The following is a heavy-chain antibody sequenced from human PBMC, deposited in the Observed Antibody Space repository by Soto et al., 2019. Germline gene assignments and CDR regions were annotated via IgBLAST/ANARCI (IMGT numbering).Heavy chain of an antibody. V-gene: IGHV1-69*13. D-gene: IGHD2-2*01. CDR2: IIPIFGTA. Sequence: SVKVSCKASGGTFSSYAISWVRQAPGQGLEWMGGIIPIFGTANYAQKFQGRVTITADESTSTAYMELSSLRSEDTAVYYCARLYCSSTSCPIQEQQLTPRDYWGQGTLVTVSS. J-gene: IGHJ4*02. CDR3: ARLYCSSTSCPIQEQQLTPRDY. CDR1: GGTFSSYA.